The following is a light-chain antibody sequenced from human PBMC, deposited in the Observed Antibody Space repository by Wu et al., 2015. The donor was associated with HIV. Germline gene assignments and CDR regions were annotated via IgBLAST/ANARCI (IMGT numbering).Light chain of an antibody. Sequence: DIQMTQSPSSLSASVGDRVTIACRASQTIGYYLNWYQQKSGKPPKLLISAASSLQGGVPSRFSGSGSGTHFTLTISNLQPEDFATYYGQQTYSTPAWTFGQGTKVELK. CDR3: QQTYSTPAWT. J-gene: IGKJ1*01. V-gene: IGKV1-39*01. CDR2: AAS. CDR1: QTIGYY.